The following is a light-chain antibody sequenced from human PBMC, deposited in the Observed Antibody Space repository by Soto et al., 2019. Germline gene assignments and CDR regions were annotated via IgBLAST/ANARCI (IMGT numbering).Light chain of an antibody. CDR3: QQLNSYSWT. CDR1: QGISSY. Sequence: DIQLTQSPSFLSASVGDRVTITCLASQGISSYLAWYQQKPGKAPKLLIYAASTLQSGVPSRFSGSGSGTEFTLTISSLQPEDFATYYCQQLNSYSWTFGQGTKVEIK. V-gene: IGKV1-9*01. J-gene: IGKJ1*01. CDR2: AAS.